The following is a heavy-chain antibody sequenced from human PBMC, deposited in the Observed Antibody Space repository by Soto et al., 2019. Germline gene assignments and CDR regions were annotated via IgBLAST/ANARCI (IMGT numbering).Heavy chain of an antibody. CDR3: ARLGKRDTTWTYTMDG. CDR1: GGSFSGYY. D-gene: IGHD1-7*01. Sequence: SETLSLTCAVYGGSFSGYYCSWIRLPPGKGMEWIGQINHSGSTNYNSSLKSRVTISVDTSKNQFSLKLSSVTAADTAVYFCARLGKRDTTWTYTMDGWGQGTTVAASS. CDR2: INHSGST. V-gene: IGHV4-34*01. J-gene: IGHJ6*02.